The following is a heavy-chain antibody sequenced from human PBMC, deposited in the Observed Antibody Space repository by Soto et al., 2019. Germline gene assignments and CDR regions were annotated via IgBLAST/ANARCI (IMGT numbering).Heavy chain of an antibody. CDR1: GYTFTIYW. CDR3: TSPANTVADHFDL. CDR2: IYPSDSDT. V-gene: IGHV5-51*01. Sequence: PGGSLKISCHVSGYTFTIYWIGWVRQMPGKGLEWMGIIYPSDSDTRYSPSFQGQVTISADQSINTAYLQWDSLKASDTAIYYCTSPANTVADHFDLWGQGTPVTVSS. D-gene: IGHD4-17*01. J-gene: IGHJ4*02.